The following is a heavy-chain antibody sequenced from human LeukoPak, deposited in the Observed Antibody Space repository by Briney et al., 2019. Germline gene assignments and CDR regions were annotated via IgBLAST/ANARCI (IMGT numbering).Heavy chain of an antibody. D-gene: IGHD4-17*01. CDR2: IYHSGST. J-gene: IGHJ3*02. Sequence: SETLSLTCTVSGGSISSGGYYWSWIRQPPGKGLEWIGYIYHSGSTYYNPSLKSRVTISVDRSKNQFSLKLSSVTAADTAVYYCARRDYAHRGYASDIWGQGTMVTVSS. V-gene: IGHV4-30-2*01. CDR3: ARRDYAHRGYASDI. CDR1: GGSISSGGYY.